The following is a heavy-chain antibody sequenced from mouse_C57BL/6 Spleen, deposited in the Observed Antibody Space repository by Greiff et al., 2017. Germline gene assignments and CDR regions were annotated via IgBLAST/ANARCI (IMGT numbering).Heavy chain of an antibody. V-gene: IGHV1-82*01. CDR3: ARVYYGSLYAMDY. J-gene: IGHJ4*01. Sequence: VQLQESGPELVKPGASVKISCKASGYAFSSSWMNWVKQRPGKGLEWIGRIYPGDGDTNYNGKFKGKATLTADKSSSTAYMQLSSLTSEDSAVYFCARVYYGSLYAMDYWGKGTSVTVSS. CDR1: GYAFSSSW. D-gene: IGHD1-1*01. CDR2: IYPGDGDT.